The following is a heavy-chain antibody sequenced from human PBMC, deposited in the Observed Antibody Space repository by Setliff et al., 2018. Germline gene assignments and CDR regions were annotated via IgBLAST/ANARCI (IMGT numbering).Heavy chain of an antibody. CDR3: AREALQRAGLYFFDI. Sequence: GASVKVSCKASGGTFNTYGLSWVRQAPGQGLEWMGGIIPIIGEPNYAQKFQGRVTITADESTSTAYMELRSLKSEDTAVYYCAREALQRAGLYFFDIWGQGKLVTVSS. V-gene: IGHV1-69*13. J-gene: IGHJ4*02. CDR1: GGTFNTYG. CDR2: IIPIIGEP. D-gene: IGHD3-10*01.